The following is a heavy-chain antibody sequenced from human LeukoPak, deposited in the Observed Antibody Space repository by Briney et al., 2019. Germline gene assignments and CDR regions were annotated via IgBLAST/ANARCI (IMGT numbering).Heavy chain of an antibody. D-gene: IGHD1-7*01. CDR2: ISSSSSTI. Sequence: GGSLRLSCAASGFTFSSYSMNWVRQAPGKGLEWVSYISSSSSTIYYADSVKGRFTISRDNAKNSLYLQVNSLRAEDTAVYYCASTNSLDYWGQGALVTVSS. CDR3: ASTNSLDY. CDR1: GFTFSSYS. J-gene: IGHJ4*02. V-gene: IGHV3-48*04.